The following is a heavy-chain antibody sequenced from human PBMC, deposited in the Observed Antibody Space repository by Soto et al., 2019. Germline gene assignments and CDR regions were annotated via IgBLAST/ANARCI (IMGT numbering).Heavy chain of an antibody. D-gene: IGHD1-1*01. CDR2: ISYDGTNK. V-gene: IGHV3-30-3*01. CDR1: GFTFSRYA. J-gene: IGHJ4*02. CDR3: ASPRLSSDGTTPIDY. Sequence: QVQLVESGGGVVQPGRSLRLSCAASGFTFSRYAMHWVRQAPGKGLEWVAVISYDGTNKYYADSVKGRFTISRDNSKKQLSLQMNSLRTEDTAVYYCASPRLSSDGTTPIDYWGQGTLVTVSS.